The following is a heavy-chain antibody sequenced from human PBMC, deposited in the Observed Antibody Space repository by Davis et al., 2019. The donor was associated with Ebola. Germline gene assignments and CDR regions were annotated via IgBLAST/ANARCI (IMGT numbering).Heavy chain of an antibody. CDR1: GFTFSYYY. CDR2: ISSSSSYT. D-gene: IGHD3-22*01. V-gene: IGHV3-11*06. CDR3: ARGGSSGYLDY. J-gene: IGHJ4*02. Sequence: GESLKISCAASGFTFSYYYMSWIRQAPGKGLEWVSYISSSSSYTNYADSVKGRFTISRDNAKNSLYLQMNSLRAEDTAVYYCARGGSSGYLDYWGQGTLVTVSS.